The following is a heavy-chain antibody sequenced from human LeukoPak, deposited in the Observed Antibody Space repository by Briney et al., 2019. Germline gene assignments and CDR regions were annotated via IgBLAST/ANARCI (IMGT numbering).Heavy chain of an antibody. CDR2: INPNSGGT. Sequence: ASVKVSCKASGYTFTDYYIHWVRQAPGQGLGWMGWINPNSGGTNYAQKFQDRVTMTRDTSISTAYMELSRLTSDDTAVYYCARVADSTGTTGIFTLYWFDPWGQGTLVTVSS. J-gene: IGHJ5*02. V-gene: IGHV1-2*02. CDR1: GYTFTDYY. CDR3: ARVADSTGTTGIFTLYWFDP. D-gene: IGHD1-1*01.